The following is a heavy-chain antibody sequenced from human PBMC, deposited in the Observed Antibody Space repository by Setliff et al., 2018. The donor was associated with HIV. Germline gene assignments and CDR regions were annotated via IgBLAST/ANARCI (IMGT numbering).Heavy chain of an antibody. CDR1: GGTFSTYA. V-gene: IGHV1-69*13. Sequence: GASVKVSCKASGGTFSTYAISWVRQAPGQGLEWMGGIIPIFGTANYDQRFQGRVTITADETTSTAYMEPSSLRSEDTAVYFCARDPVSDNSATPYYFDYWGQGTLVTVSS. CDR2: IIPIFGTA. D-gene: IGHD2-21*01. CDR3: ARDPVSDNSATPYYFDY. J-gene: IGHJ4*02.